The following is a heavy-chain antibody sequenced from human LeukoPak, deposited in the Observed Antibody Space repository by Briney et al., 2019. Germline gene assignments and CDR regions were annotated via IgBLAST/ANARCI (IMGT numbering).Heavy chain of an antibody. V-gene: IGHV4-30-4*01. D-gene: IGHD2-15*01. Sequence: SETLSLTCTVSGASIRSGDYYWSWIRQPPGKGLEWIGYIYDSGSTYYNPSLKSRITISVDTSENRFSLKLSSVTATDTAVHYCARDCSGGSCYGAFDIWGQGTMVTVSS. CDR1: GASIRSGDYY. CDR2: IYDSGST. J-gene: IGHJ3*02. CDR3: ARDCSGGSCYGAFDI.